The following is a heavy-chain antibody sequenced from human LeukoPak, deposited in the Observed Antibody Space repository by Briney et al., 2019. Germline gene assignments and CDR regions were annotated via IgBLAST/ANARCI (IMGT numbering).Heavy chain of an antibody. J-gene: IGHJ3*02. Sequence: PGGSLRLSCAASGFSFSNASMSWARQAPGKGLECVGRIKSKTDGGTTDYAAPVKGRFTISRDDPKNTLYLQMNSLKTEDTAVYYCTTDASVSQAFDIWGQGTMVTVSS. CDR1: GFSFSNAS. V-gene: IGHV3-15*01. CDR3: TTDASVSQAFDI. D-gene: IGHD3-22*01. CDR2: IKSKTDGGTT.